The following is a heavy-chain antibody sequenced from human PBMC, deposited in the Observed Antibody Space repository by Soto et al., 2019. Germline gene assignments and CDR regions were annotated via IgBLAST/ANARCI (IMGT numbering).Heavy chain of an antibody. CDR3: TRHKVLLYYYGSGSPFDAFDI. J-gene: IGHJ3*02. Sequence: SETLSLTCTVSGGSISSSSYYWGWIRQPPGKGLEWIGSIYYSGSTYYNPSLKSRVTISVDTSKNQFSLKLSSVTAADTAVYYCTRHKVLLYYYGSGSPFDAFDIWGQGTMVTVSS. CDR2: IYYSGST. D-gene: IGHD3-10*01. CDR1: GGSISSSSYY. V-gene: IGHV4-39*01.